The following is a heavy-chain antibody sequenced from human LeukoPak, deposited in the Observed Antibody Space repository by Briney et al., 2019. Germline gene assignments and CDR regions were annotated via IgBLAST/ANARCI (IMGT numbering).Heavy chain of an antibody. J-gene: IGHJ5*02. V-gene: IGHV3-23*01. CDR3: AKSRYCSSTSCYRGWFDP. Sequence: PGGPLRLSCAASGFTFSSYAMSWVRQAPGKGLEWVSAISGSGGSTYYADSVKGRFTISRDNSKNTLYLQMNSLRAEDTAVYYCAKSRYCSSTSCYRGWFDPWGQGTLVTVSS. CDR2: ISGSGGST. D-gene: IGHD2-2*01. CDR1: GFTFSSYA.